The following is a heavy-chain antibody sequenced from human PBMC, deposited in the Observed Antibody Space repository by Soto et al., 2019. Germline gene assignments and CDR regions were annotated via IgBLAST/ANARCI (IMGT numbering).Heavy chain of an antibody. CDR1: GYNVTTYG. J-gene: IGHJ6*01. V-gene: IGHV1-18*01. Sequence: ASVKVSGKAAGYNVTTYGISWVRQAPGQGLEWMGWIIGDSVNTKSAPKLQDRITMTTDTAAGTAYMELRRLRSDDTAVYFCAREAQQEAQETYHYFYGMDLWGQGTKVTVSS. CDR3: AREAQQEAQETYHYFYGMDL. D-gene: IGHD6-13*01. CDR2: IIGDSVNT.